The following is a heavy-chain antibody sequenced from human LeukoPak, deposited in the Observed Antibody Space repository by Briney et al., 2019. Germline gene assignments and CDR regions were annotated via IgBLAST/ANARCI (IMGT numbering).Heavy chain of an antibody. V-gene: IGHV4-39*07. J-gene: IGHJ4*02. D-gene: IGHD2-21*02. CDR1: GGSMSSSRYY. CDR2: IYYSGSS. Sequence: PSETLSLTCTVSGGSMSSSRYYWSWIRQPPGKGLQWIASIYYSGSSYYNPSLKSRVTISVDTSKTQFSLKLTSVTAADTAIYYCARGAYCSGDCYSHYFDYWGQGALLTVSS. CDR3: ARGAYCSGDCYSHYFDY.